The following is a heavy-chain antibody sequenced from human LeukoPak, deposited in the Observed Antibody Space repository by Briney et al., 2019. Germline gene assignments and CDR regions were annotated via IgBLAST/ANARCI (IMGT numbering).Heavy chain of an antibody. V-gene: IGHV4-61*01. Sequence: SETLSLTCTVSGGSVGSTTYYWSWVRQPPGKGLEWIGYIYYSGSTNYNPSLKSRVTISVDTSKNQFSLKLSSVTAADTAVYYCARDGGYSYGYDYWGQGTLVTVSS. D-gene: IGHD5-18*01. CDR1: GGSVGSTTYY. J-gene: IGHJ4*02. CDR3: ARDGGYSYGYDY. CDR2: IYYSGST.